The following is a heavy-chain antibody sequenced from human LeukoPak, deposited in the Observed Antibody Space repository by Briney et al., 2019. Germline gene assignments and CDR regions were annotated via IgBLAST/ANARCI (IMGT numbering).Heavy chain of an antibody. Sequence: SETLSLTCAVYGGSFSGYYWSWIRQPQGKGLEWIGEINHSGSTNYNPSLKSRVTISVDTSKNQFSLKLSSVTAADTAVYYCARGANRNYFDYWGQGTLVTVSS. CDR1: GGSFSGYY. CDR3: ARGANRNYFDY. V-gene: IGHV4-34*01. J-gene: IGHJ4*02. D-gene: IGHD2-8*01. CDR2: INHSGST.